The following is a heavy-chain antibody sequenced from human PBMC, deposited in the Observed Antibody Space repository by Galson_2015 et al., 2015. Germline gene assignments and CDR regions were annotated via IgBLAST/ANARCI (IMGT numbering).Heavy chain of an antibody. CDR2: ISSGGTTV. CDR1: AFTFSTYE. J-gene: IGHJ2*01. Sequence: SLRLSCAASAFTFSTYEMNWVRQAPGKGLEWVSFISSGGTTVYYADSVKGRFTISRDNAKNSLYLQMNSLRAEDTATYYCAGGRPSSASCYSCWYFDLWGPGILVTVSS. D-gene: IGHD2-2*01. CDR3: AGGRPSSASCYSCWYFDL. V-gene: IGHV3-48*03.